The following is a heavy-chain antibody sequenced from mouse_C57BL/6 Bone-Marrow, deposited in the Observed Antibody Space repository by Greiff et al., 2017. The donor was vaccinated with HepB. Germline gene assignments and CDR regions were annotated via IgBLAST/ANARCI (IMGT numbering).Heavy chain of an antibody. J-gene: IGHJ4*01. Sequence: EVQGVESGGGLVQPGGSLKLSCAASGFTFSDYYMYWVRQTPEKRLEWVAYISNGGGSTYYPDTVKGRFTISRDNAKNTLYLQMSRLKSEDTAMYYCARQFYGSSQYYYAMDYWGQGTSVTVSS. V-gene: IGHV5-12*01. CDR1: GFTFSDYY. CDR3: ARQFYGSSQYYYAMDY. CDR2: ISNGGGST. D-gene: IGHD1-1*01.